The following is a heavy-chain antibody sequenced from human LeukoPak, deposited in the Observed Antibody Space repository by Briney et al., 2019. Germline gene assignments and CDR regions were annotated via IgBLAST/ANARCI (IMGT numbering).Heavy chain of an antibody. CDR1: DGSISTFY. CDR3: ARVRVGGTFYYFDY. CDR2: IYYSGNT. J-gene: IGHJ4*02. V-gene: IGHV4-59*01. D-gene: IGHD2/OR15-2a*01. Sequence: SETLSLTCAVSDGSISTFYWSWIRQPPGKGLEWIGYIYYSGNTNYNPSLDSRATLSVDTSKNQFSLRLTSVTAADTAVYYCARVRVGGTFYYFDYWGQGTLVTVSS.